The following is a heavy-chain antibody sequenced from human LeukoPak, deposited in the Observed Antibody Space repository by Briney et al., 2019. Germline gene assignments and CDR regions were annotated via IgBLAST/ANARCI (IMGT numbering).Heavy chain of an antibody. J-gene: IGHJ4*02. CDR1: GFTFSSHA. Sequence: PGASLRLSCAASGFTFSSHAMSWVRPAPGKGLEWVSAISNSGGSTHYADSVKGRFTISRDNSKNTPYLQMNSLRAEDTAVYYCAKGGSRGYSYGYLDYWGQGTLVPVSS. V-gene: IGHV3-23*01. CDR2: ISNSGGST. D-gene: IGHD5-18*01. CDR3: AKGGSRGYSYGYLDY.